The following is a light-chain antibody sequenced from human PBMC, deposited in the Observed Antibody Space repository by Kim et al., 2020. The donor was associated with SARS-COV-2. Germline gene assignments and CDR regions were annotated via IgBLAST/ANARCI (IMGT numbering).Light chain of an antibody. Sequence: LGQTVRITCQGDSLRNYYASWYQQKPGQAPVLVIYGKNNRPSGIPDRFSGSSSGNTASLTITGAQAEDEADYYCNSRDSSGNHLEVFGGGTKLTVL. CDR3: NSRDSSGNHLEV. J-gene: IGLJ3*02. V-gene: IGLV3-19*01. CDR1: SLRNYY. CDR2: GKN.